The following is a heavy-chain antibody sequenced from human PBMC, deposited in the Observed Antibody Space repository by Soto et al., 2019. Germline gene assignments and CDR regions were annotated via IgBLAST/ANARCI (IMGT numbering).Heavy chain of an antibody. D-gene: IGHD2-8*01. V-gene: IGHV3-21*01. CDR1: GFTFSSYS. CDR3: ARDVLMVSDYYYGMDV. J-gene: IGHJ6*02. Sequence: GGSLRLSCAASGFTFSSYSMNWVRQAPGKGLEWVSSISSSSSYIYYADSVKGRFTISRDNAKNSLYLQMNSLRAEDTAVFYCARDVLMVSDYYYGMDVWGQGTTVTVSS. CDR2: ISSSSSYI.